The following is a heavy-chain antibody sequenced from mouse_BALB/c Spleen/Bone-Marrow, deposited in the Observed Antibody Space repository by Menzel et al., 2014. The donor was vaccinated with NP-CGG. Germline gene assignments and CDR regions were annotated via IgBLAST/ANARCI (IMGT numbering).Heavy chain of an antibody. V-gene: IGHV5-12-2*01. CDR3: ARHGEERPVLAMDY. J-gene: IGHJ4*01. CDR2: INNGGGST. D-gene: IGHD2-14*01. CDR1: GFTFIAYT. Sequence: EVKLVESGGGLVEPGGSLKLSCAASGFTFIAYTMSWVRQTPEKRLEWVAYINNGGGSTYYPDTVKGRFTISRDNAKNTLYLQISSLKSEDTAMYYCARHGEERPVLAMDYWGQGTSVTVSS.